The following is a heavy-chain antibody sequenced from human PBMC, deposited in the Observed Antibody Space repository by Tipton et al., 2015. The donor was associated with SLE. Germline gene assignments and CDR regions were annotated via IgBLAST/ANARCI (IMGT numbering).Heavy chain of an antibody. Sequence: TLSLTCTVPGGSISSYYWSWIRQPPGKGLEWIGYIYYSGSTNYNPSLKSRVTISVDTSKNQFSLKLSSVTAADTAVYYCAREPNSSPGYWGQGTLVTVSS. V-gene: IGHV4-59*01. D-gene: IGHD6-13*01. CDR1: GGSISSYY. CDR2: IYYSGST. J-gene: IGHJ4*02. CDR3: AREPNSSPGY.